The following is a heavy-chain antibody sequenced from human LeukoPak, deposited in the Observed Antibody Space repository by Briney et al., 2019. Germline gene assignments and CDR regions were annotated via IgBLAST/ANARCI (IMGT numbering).Heavy chain of an antibody. CDR2: ISGSGGST. J-gene: IGHJ6*03. V-gene: IGHV3-23*01. CDR3: AKGHEARYYYYYMGV. Sequence: PGGSLRLSCAASGFTFSSYAMSWVRQAPGKGLEWVSAISGSGGSTYYADSVKGRFTISRDNSKNTLYLQMNSLRAEDTAVYYCAKGHEARYYYYYMGVWGKGTTVTVSS. D-gene: IGHD6-6*01. CDR1: GFTFSSYA.